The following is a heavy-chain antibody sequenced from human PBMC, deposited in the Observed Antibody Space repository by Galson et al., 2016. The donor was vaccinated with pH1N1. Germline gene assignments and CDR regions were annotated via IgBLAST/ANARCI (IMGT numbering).Heavy chain of an antibody. Sequence: KGLEWVSGISWNSGSIGYADSAKGRFTISRDNAKNSLYLQMNSLRAEDTALYYCAKVIGYLYGYVDYWGQGTLVTVSS. V-gene: IGHV3-9*01. CDR2: ISWNSGSI. J-gene: IGHJ4*02. CDR3: AKVIGYLYGYVDY. D-gene: IGHD5-18*01.